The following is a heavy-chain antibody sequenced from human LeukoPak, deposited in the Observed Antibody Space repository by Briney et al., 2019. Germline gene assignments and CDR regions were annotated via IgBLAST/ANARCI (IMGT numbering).Heavy chain of an antibody. Sequence: KASQTLSLTCTVSGGSISSGSYYWSWIRQPAGKGLEWIGRIYTSGSTNYNPSLKSRVTISVDTSKNQFSLKLSSVTAADTAVYYCARFLKRRRYCSSTSCLPYFDYWGQGTLVTVSS. CDR3: ARFLKRRRYCSSTSCLPYFDY. V-gene: IGHV4-61*02. J-gene: IGHJ4*02. CDR2: IYTSGST. D-gene: IGHD2-2*01. CDR1: GGSISSGSYY.